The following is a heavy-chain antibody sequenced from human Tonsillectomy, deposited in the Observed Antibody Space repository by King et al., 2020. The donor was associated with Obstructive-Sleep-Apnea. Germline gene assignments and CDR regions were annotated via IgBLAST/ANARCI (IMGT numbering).Heavy chain of an antibody. J-gene: IGHJ3*02. D-gene: IGHD3-9*01. CDR3: ARFSPLRYFDWLWGHDAFDI. CDR2: IYYSGST. V-gene: IGHV4-30-4*01. Sequence: VQLQESGPGLVKPSQTLSLNCTVSGGSISSGDYYWSWIRQPPGKGLEWIGYIYYSGSTYYNPSLKSRVTISVDTSKNQFSLKLSSVTAADTAVYYCARFSPLRYFDWLWGHDAFDIWGQGTMVTVSS. CDR1: GGSISSGDYY.